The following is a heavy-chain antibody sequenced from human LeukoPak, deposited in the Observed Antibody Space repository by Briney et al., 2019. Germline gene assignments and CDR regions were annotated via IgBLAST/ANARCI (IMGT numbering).Heavy chain of an antibody. D-gene: IGHD2-15*01. CDR2: IKQDGSDK. V-gene: IGHV3-7*03. CDR1: GFTFTKYW. Sequence: PGGSLRLSCAASGFTFTKYWMTWVRQAPGKGLEWVGNIKQDGSDKNYMDSVKGRFTISRDNAKNSLFLQMNSLTAEDTAIHYCARRNIAATYYFDYWGQGTLVTVSS. J-gene: IGHJ4*02. CDR3: ARRNIAATYYFDY.